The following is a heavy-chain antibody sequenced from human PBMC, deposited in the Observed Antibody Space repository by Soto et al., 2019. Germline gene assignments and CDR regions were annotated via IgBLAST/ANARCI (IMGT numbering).Heavy chain of an antibody. CDR2: ISGSGDRI. CDR1: GFTFSSYA. D-gene: IGHD4-17*01. V-gene: IGHV3-23*01. J-gene: IGHJ4*02. CDR3: AKDYGNFWDPLDY. Sequence: GGSLRLSCAASGFTFSSYAMSWVRQAPGKGLEWVSSISGSGDRIYYADSVKGRFTISRDNSKNTLYLQMNSLRAEDTAVFYCAKDYGNFWDPLDYWGQGALVTVSS.